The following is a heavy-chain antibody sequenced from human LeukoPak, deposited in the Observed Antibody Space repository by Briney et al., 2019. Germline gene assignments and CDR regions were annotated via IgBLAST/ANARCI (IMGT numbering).Heavy chain of an antibody. CDR2: IWFDGSKK. Sequence: SGGSLRLSCAVSGFTVSSNYMGWVRQAPGKGLEWVAVIWFDGSKKYYADSVKGRFTISRDNSKNTLYLQMNSLGAEDTAVYYCARDPMGYCSSTSCYVIYWGQGTLVTVSS. V-gene: IGHV3-33*08. D-gene: IGHD2-2*01. CDR3: ARDPMGYCSSTSCYVIY. J-gene: IGHJ4*02. CDR1: GFTVSSNY.